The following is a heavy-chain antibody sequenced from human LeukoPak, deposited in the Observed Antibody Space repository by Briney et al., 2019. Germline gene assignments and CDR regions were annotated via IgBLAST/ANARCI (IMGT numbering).Heavy chain of an antibody. CDR2: ISYDGSNK. J-gene: IGHJ3*02. V-gene: IGHV3-30-3*01. CDR3: ARVIGPWGAFDI. D-gene: IGHD7-27*01. CDR1: GFTFSSYA. Sequence: PGGSLRLSCAASGFTFSSYAMHWVRQAPGKGLEWVAVISYDGSNKYYADSVKGRFTISRDNSKNTLYLQMNSLRAEDTAVYYCARVIGPWGAFDIWGQGTMVTVSS.